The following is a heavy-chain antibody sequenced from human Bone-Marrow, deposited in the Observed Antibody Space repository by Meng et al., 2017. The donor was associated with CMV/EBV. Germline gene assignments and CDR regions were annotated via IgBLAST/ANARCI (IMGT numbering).Heavy chain of an antibody. CDR1: GFTVSSNY. J-gene: IGHJ6*02. CDR2: IYSGGSTI. D-gene: IGHD2-2*01. V-gene: IGHV3-53*01. CDR3: ARGHCSSTSCYRYYYGMDV. Sequence: GESLKISCAASGFTVSSNYMSWVRQAPGKGLEWVSVIYSGGSTIYYADSVKGRFTISRDNAKNSLYLQMNSLRAEDTAVYYCARGHCSSTSCYRYYYGMDVWGQGTTVTVSS.